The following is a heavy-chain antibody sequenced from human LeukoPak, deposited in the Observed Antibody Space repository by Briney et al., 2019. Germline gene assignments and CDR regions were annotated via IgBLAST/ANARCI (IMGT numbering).Heavy chain of an antibody. CDR2: ISWNSGNI. V-gene: IGHV3-9*01. J-gene: IGHJ3*02. CDR3: AKDDGPGGDAFDI. Sequence: GGSLRLSCAASGFTFDEYAMHWVRQAPGKGLEWVSGISWNSGNIGYADSVKGRFTIPRDNAKNSLYLQMNSLRAEDTALYYCAKDDGPGGDAFDIWGQGTMVTVSS. CDR1: GFTFDEYA. D-gene: IGHD3-10*01.